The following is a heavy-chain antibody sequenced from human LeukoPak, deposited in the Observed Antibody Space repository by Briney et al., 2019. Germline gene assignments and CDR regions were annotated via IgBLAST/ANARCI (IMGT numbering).Heavy chain of an antibody. CDR1: GFTFSDYY. J-gene: IGHJ4*02. CDR2: ISSSGSTI. Sequence: GGSLRLSCAASGFTFSDYYMSWIRQAPGKGLEWVSYISSSGSTIYYADSVKGRFTISRDNAKNSLYLQMNSLRAEDTAVYYCARGVRPVAMRNYFDYWGQGTLVTVSS. D-gene: IGHD2-2*01. V-gene: IGHV3-11*01. CDR3: ARGVRPVAMRNYFDY.